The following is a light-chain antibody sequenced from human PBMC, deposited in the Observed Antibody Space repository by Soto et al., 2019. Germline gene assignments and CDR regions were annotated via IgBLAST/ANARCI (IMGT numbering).Light chain of an antibody. CDR2: GAS. Sequence: EIVLTQSPGTLSLSPGETATLSCGATQSVSSSHIAWYQQTPGQSPRLLIDGASSRASGIPDRFSGSGSGTDFTLTISRLEPEDFAVYYCQQRRNWPPGITFGQGTRLEIK. CDR1: QSVSSSH. CDR3: QQRRNWPPGIT. J-gene: IGKJ5*01. V-gene: IGKV3D-20*02.